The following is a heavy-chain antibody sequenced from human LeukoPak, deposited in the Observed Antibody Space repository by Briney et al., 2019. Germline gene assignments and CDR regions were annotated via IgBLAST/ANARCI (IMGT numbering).Heavy chain of an antibody. CDR1: GYTFTSYD. V-gene: IGHV1-8*01. CDR3: ARDVREAAAGTNPLHY. Sequence: ASVKVSCKASGYTFTSYDINWVRQATGQGLEWMGWMNPNSGNTGYAQKFQGRVTMTRDTSTSTVYMELSSLRSEDTAVYYCARDVREAAAGTNPLHYWGQGTLVTVSS. CDR2: MNPNSGNT. J-gene: IGHJ4*02. D-gene: IGHD6-13*01.